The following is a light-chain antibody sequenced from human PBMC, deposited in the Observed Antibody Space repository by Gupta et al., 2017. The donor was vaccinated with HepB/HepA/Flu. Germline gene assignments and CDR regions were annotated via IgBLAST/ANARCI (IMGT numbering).Light chain of an antibody. Sequence: SARTQPASVSGSPGQSFTISCIGTSSDVGGYNYVSWYQQHPGKAPKLMIYDVSNRPSGVSNRFSGSKSGNTASLTISGLQAEDEADYYCSSYTSSSTLVFGGGTKLTVL. J-gene: IGLJ2*01. CDR2: DVS. CDR1: SSDVGGYNY. V-gene: IGLV2-14*01. CDR3: SSYTSSSTLV.